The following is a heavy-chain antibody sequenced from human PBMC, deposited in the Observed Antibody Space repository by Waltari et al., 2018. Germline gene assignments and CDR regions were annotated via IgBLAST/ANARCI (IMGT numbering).Heavy chain of an antibody. CDR3: ARESGGSGYFDY. CDR2: IYSGGNT. CDR1: GFTVSGNS. V-gene: IGHV3-53*02. D-gene: IGHD2-15*01. J-gene: IGHJ4*02. Sequence: VQLVETGGGLIQPGESLRLSCAASGFTVSGNSMSWVRQAPGKGLEWVSVIYSGGNTYYADSVKGRFTISRDNSKNTVYLQMISLRVEDTAVYFCARESGGSGYFDYWGQGTLVTVSS.